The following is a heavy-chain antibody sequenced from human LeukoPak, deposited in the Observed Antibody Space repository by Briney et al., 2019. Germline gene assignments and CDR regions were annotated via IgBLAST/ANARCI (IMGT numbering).Heavy chain of an antibody. CDR2: MNPNSGNT. D-gene: IGHD6-13*01. CDR1: EYTFTTYD. J-gene: IGHJ4*02. V-gene: IGHV1-8*01. CDR3: ARVKGSSSWSLLFEY. Sequence: SVKVSCKASEYTFTTYDINWVRQATGQGLEWMGWMNPNSGNTGYAQKFQGRVTMTRNTSINTAYMELSSLRSEDTAVYYCARVKGSSSWSLLFEYWGQGTMVTVSS.